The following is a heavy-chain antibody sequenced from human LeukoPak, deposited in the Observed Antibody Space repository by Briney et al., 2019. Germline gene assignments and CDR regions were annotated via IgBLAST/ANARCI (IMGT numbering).Heavy chain of an antibody. CDR3: ASGMVRGPFDY. CDR1: GGTFISYA. J-gene: IGHJ4*02. D-gene: IGHD3-10*01. CDR2: IIPIFGTA. Sequence: ASVKVSCKASGGTFISYALSWVRQAPGQGLEGMGGIIPIFGTANYAQKFQGRVTITADESTSTAYMELSSLRSEDTAVYYCASGMVRGPFDYWGQGTLVTVSS. V-gene: IGHV1-69*13.